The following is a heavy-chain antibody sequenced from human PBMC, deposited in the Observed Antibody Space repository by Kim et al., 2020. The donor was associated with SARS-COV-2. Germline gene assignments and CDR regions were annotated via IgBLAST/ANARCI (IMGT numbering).Heavy chain of an antibody. V-gene: IGHV1-46*01. CDR2: INPSGGST. CDR1: GYTFTSYY. D-gene: IGHD2-8*02. J-gene: IGHJ3*02. Sequence: ASVKVSCKASGYTFTSYYMHWVRQAPGQGLEWMGIINPSGGSTSYAQKFQGRVTMTRDTSTSTVYMELSSLRSEDTAVYYCARPCTGGGCYGAFDIWGQGTMVTVSS. CDR3: ARPCTGGGCYGAFDI.